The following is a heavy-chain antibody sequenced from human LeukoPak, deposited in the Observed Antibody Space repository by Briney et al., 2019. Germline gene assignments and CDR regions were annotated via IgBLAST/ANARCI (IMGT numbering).Heavy chain of an antibody. D-gene: IGHD4-17*01. CDR1: GGSINNHY. V-gene: IGHV4-4*07. J-gene: IGHJ5*02. CDR3: TRSADYGIYNWFDP. Sequence: PSETLSLTCTVSGGSINNHYWSWLRQPAGKGLEWIGRIYTSGNTHYNPSLKSRLTMSLDASKNQFSLKLSSMTAADTAIYYCTRSADYGIYNWFDPWGQGILVTVSS. CDR2: IYTSGNT.